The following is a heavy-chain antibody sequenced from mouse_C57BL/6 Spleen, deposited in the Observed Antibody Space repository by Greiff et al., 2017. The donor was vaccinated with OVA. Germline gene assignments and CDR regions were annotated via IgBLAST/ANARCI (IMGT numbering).Heavy chain of an antibody. J-gene: IGHJ3*01. CDR3: AREGYDGMLAY. V-gene: IGHV1-82*01. CDR1: GYAFSSSW. CDR2: IYPGDGDT. D-gene: IGHD2-3*01. Sequence: QVQLQQSGPELVKPGASVKISCKASGYAFSSSWMNWVKQRPGKGLEWIGRIYPGDGDTNYNGKFKGKATLTADKSSSTAYMQRSSLTSEDSAVYFCAREGYDGMLAYWGQGTLVTVSA.